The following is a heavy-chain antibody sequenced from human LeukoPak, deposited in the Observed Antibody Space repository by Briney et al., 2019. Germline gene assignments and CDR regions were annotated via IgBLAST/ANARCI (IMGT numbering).Heavy chain of an antibody. CDR3: AKEDIVVVPAAIWPLFDY. V-gene: IGHV3-30*02. CDR1: GLTFSSYG. J-gene: IGHJ4*02. Sequence: GGSLRPSCAASGLTFSSYGMHWVRQAPGKGLEWVAFIRYDGSNKYYADSVKGRFTISRDNSKNTLYLQMNSLRAEDTAVYYCAKEDIVVVPAAIWPLFDYWGQGTLVTVSS. CDR2: IRYDGSNK. D-gene: IGHD2-2*01.